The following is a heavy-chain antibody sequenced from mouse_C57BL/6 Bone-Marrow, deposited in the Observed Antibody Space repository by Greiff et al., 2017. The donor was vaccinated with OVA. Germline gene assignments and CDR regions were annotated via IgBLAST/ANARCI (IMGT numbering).Heavy chain of an antibody. D-gene: IGHD4-1*01. CDR2: INPSTGGT. Sequence: VQLKESGPELVKPGASVKLSCKASGYSFTGYYMNWVKQSPEQSLEWIGEINPSTGGTTYNQKFKAKATLTVDKSSSTAYMQRKSLTSEDSAVYYCARGGTSPFAYWGQGTLVTVSA. CDR3: ARGGTSPFAY. J-gene: IGHJ3*01. V-gene: IGHV1-42*01. CDR1: GYSFTGYY.